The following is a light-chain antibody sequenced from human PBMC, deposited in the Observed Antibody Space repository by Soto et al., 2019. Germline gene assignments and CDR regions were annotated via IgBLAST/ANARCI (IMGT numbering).Light chain of an antibody. CDR3: QQYAGSPIT. V-gene: IGKV3-20*01. J-gene: IGKJ5*01. CDR2: GAS. Sequence: EIVLTQSPGTLSLSPGERATLSCRASQSVSSTYLAWDQQKPGQAPRLLIYGASSRATGIPDRFSGSGSGTDFTLTISRLEPEDFAVYYCQQYAGSPITFGQGTRLEIK. CDR1: QSVSSTY.